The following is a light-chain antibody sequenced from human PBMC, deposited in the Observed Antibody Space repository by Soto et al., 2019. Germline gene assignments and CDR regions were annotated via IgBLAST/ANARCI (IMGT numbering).Light chain of an antibody. Sequence: QSVLTQPASVSGSPGQSITISCTGTSSDVGRYKYVSWYQQLPGTAPKLIIYDVTNRPSGVSNRFAGSKSGNTASLTISGFRAEDEANYYCSSDTGDRIGGFAFGTGTKPAVL. J-gene: IGLJ1*01. V-gene: IGLV2-14*03. CDR1: SSDVGRYKY. CDR3: SSDTGDRIGGFA. CDR2: DVT.